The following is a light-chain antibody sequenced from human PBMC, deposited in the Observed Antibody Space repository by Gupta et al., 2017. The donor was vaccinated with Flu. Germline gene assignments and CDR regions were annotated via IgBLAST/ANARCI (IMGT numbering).Light chain of an antibody. CDR3: SSWDYSLPPLV. CDR1: INNVVFLF. V-gene: IGLV10-54*04. Sequence: NINNVVFLFSAALHQQHVHPPRLLSGGIPILPSVILSKFSASRSGNTASLTISGLQPEDEADYYCSSWDYSLPPLVFGGGTKLTVL. J-gene: IGLJ3*02. CDR2: GIP.